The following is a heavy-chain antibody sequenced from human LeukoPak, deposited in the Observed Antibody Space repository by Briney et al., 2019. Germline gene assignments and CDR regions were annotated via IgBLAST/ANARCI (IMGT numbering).Heavy chain of an antibody. J-gene: IGHJ5*02. V-gene: IGHV3-21*01. D-gene: IGHD1-1*01. CDR2: ISSSSSYI. CDR3: ARDGTWT. CDR1: GFTFSSYI. Sequence: PGGSLRLPCAASGFTFSSYIMNWVRQAPGKGLEWVSSISSSSSYIYYADSVKARFPISRDNAKNALYLQMNSLRAEDTAVYYCARDGTWTWGQGTLVTVSS.